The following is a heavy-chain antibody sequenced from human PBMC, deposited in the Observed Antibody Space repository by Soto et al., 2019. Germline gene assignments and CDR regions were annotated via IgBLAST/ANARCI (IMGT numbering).Heavy chain of an antibody. J-gene: IGHJ4*02. CDR3: VRNLASGGTYYFDY. V-gene: IGHV3-72*01. CDR2: VRNQANGYTT. D-gene: IGHD2-15*01. CDR1: GFIFSDHY. Sequence: EVQLVESGGGSVEPGGSLRLSCAASGFIFSDHYMDWVRQAPGKGLEWIGRVRNQANGYTTEYAASVRCRFTVSRDDSKNSLYLQMNYLKTEDTAMYYCVRNLASGGTYYFDYWGQGTLVTVSS.